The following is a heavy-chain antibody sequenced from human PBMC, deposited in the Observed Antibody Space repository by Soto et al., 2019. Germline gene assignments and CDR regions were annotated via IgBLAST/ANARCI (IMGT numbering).Heavy chain of an antibody. CDR2: IDPSDSYT. Sequence: PGESLKISCKGSGYRFTSYWMSWVRQMPGKGLEWMGRIDPSDSYTNYSPSFQGHVTISADKSISTAYLQWSSLKASDTAIYYCARFGNYGMDVWGQGTTVTVS. V-gene: IGHV5-10-1*01. D-gene: IGHD3-16*01. J-gene: IGHJ6*02. CDR1: GYRFTSYW. CDR3: ARFGNYGMDV.